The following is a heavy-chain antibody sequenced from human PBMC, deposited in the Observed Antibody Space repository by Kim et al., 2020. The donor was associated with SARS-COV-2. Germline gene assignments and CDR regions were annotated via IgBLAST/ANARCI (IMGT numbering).Heavy chain of an antibody. D-gene: IGHD2-2*01. V-gene: IGHV3-30*04. J-gene: IGHJ5*02. CDR3: ARAGVPAATYWFDP. Sequence: SLRLSCAASGFTFSSYAMLWVRQAPGKGPEWVAVISFDGSGKYYVDSVKGRFTISRDNSKNTLYLQMNRHIAQDTAVYYCARAGVPAATYWFDPWGQGTIVTASS. CDR1: GFTFSSYA. CDR2: ISFDGSGK.